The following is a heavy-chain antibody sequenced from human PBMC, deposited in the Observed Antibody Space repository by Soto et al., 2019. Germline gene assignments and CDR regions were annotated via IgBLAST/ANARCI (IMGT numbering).Heavy chain of an antibody. V-gene: IGHV1-69*13. D-gene: IGHD4-17*01. CDR3: ASRGDYGDYDFLNY. Sequence: GASVKVSCKASGGTFSSYAISWVRQAPGQGLEWMGGIIPIFGTANYAQKFQGRVTITADESTSTAYMELSSLRSEDTAVYYCASRGDYGDYDFLNYWGQGTLVTVSS. J-gene: IGHJ4*02. CDR2: IIPIFGTA. CDR1: GGTFSSYA.